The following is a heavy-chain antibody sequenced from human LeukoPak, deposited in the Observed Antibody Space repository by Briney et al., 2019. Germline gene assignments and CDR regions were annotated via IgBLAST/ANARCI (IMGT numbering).Heavy chain of an antibody. CDR3: ARERGYSYGTIDY. Sequence: SVKVSCKASGYTFTSNYIHWVRQAPGQGLEWMGGIIPIFGTANYAQKFQGRVTITADESTSTAYMELSSLRSEDTAVYYCARERGYSYGTIDYWGQGTLVTVSS. CDR2: IIPIFGTA. V-gene: IGHV1-69*13. D-gene: IGHD5-18*01. J-gene: IGHJ4*02. CDR1: GYTFTSNY.